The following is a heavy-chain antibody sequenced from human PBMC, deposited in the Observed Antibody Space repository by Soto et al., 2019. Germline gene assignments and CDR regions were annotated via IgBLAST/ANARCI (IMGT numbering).Heavy chain of an antibody. CDR3: AKGPLRPDAFDI. CDR1: GFTFSNYE. J-gene: IGHJ3*02. Sequence: PGGSLRLSCAASGFTFSNYEMHWVRQAPGKGLVWVSRISSSGGSTNYADSVKGRFTISRDNSKNTLYLQMNSLRAEDTAVYYCAKGPLRPDAFDIWGQGTMVTVSS. V-gene: IGHV3-23*01. CDR2: ISSSGGST.